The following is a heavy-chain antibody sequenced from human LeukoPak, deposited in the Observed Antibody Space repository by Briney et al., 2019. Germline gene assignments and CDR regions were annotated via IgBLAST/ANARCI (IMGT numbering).Heavy chain of an antibody. CDR2: INPSGGTT. CDR1: GYTFTSYY. D-gene: IGHD5-18*01. Sequence: ASVKVSCRASGYTFTSYYMRWVRQAPGQGLEWMGLINPSGGTTRYAKKLQVRVTMTRDLSTSTDYMELSTLRSDDTAVYYCARDPRIQLWNQYNWFDPWGQGHLVTVSS. V-gene: IGHV1-46*04. J-gene: IGHJ5*02. CDR3: ARDPRIQLWNQYNWFDP.